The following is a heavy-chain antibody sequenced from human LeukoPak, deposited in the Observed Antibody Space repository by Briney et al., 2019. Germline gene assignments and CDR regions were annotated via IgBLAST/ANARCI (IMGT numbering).Heavy chain of an antibody. J-gene: IGHJ4*02. Sequence: GGSLRLSCAASGFTFDDYAMHWVRQAPGKGLEWVSGISWNSGGIGYADSVKGRFTISRDNSKNTLYLQMNSLRAEDTAVYYCAKDHGKAYYFDSSVYYLDYWGQGTLVTVSS. CDR3: AKDHGKAYYFDSSVYYLDY. CDR2: ISWNSGGI. CDR1: GFTFDDYA. D-gene: IGHD3-22*01. V-gene: IGHV3-9*01.